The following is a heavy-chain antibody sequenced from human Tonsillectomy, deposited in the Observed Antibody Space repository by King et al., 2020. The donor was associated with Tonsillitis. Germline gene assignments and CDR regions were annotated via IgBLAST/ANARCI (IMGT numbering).Heavy chain of an antibody. CDR3: SRTQPSHWGLHWFDP. Sequence: VQLQESGPGLVKPSETLSLTCTVSGGSINSYYWGWIRQPPGKGLEWIGYMYYSGSTNYNPSLKSRVTISADTSKNQFSLKLSSVTAADTAAYYCSRTQPSHWGLHWFDPWGQGTLVTVSS. V-gene: IGHV4-59*08. CDR2: MYYSGST. J-gene: IGHJ5*02. D-gene: IGHD3-16*01. CDR1: GGSINSYY.